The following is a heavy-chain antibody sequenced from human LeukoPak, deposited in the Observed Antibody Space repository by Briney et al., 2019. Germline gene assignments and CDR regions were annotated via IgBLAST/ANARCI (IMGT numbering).Heavy chain of an antibody. Sequence: GGSLRLSCAASGFTVSSNYMSWVRQAPGKGLEWVSVIYSGGSTYYADSVKGRFTISRDNSKNTLYLQMNSLRAEDTAVYYCARALTEYSSSWYWTNNYYYMDVWGKGTTVTISS. D-gene: IGHD6-13*01. V-gene: IGHV3-53*01. J-gene: IGHJ6*03. CDR1: GFTVSSNY. CDR3: ARALTEYSSSWYWTNNYYYMDV. CDR2: IYSGGST.